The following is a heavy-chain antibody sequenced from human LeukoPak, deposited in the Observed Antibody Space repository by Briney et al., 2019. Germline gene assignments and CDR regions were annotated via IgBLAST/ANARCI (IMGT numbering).Heavy chain of an antibody. CDR1: GFTFRSYW. CDR3: ARNLGYCSSTSCYEFDY. V-gene: IGHV3-74*01. CDR2: INSDGSST. J-gene: IGHJ4*02. Sequence: GGSLRLSCAASGFTFRSYWMHWVRQAPGKGLVWVSRINSDGSSTSYADSVKGRFTISRDNAKNTLYLQMNSLRAEDTAVYYCARNLGYCSSTSCYEFDYWGQGTLVTVSS. D-gene: IGHD2-2*01.